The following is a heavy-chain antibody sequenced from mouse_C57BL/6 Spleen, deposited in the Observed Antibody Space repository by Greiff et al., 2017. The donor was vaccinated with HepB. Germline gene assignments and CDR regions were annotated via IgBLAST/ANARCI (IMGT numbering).Heavy chain of an antibody. CDR2: IDPSDSYT. CDR1: GYTFTSYW. CDR3: ARGGPYYAMDY. J-gene: IGHJ4*01. V-gene: IGHV1-50*01. D-gene: IGHD3-3*01. Sequence: QVQLQQPGAELVKPGASVKLSCKASGYTFTSYWMQWVKQRPGQGLEWIGEIDPSDSYTNYNQKFKGKATLTVDTSSSTAYMQLSSLTSEDSAVYYCARGGPYYAMDYWGQGTSVTVSS.